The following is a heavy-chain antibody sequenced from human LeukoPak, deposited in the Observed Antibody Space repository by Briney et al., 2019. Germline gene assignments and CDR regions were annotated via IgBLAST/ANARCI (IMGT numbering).Heavy chain of an antibody. CDR1: GVSITSGGHY. D-gene: IGHD1-1*01. V-gene: IGHV4-34*01. CDR3: ARVMVERPAYYYGMDV. Sequence: SETLSLTCTVSGVSITSGGHYWSWIRQPPGKGLEWIGEINHSGSTNYNPSLKSRVTISVDTSKSQFSLKLSSVTAADTAVYYCARVMVERPAYYYGMDVWGQGTTVTVSS. J-gene: IGHJ6*02. CDR2: INHSGST.